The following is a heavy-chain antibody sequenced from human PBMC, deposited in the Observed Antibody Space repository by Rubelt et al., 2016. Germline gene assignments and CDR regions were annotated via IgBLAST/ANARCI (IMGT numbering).Heavy chain of an antibody. J-gene: IGHJ4*02. CDR1: GGSISSYY. Sequence: QVQLQESGPGLVKPSETLSLTCTVSGGSISSYYWSWIRQPPGKGLEWIGYIYYSGSTNYNPSLKSRVTISVDTSKNQFSLKLSSGTAADTAVYYCARDGDVGYWGQGTLVTVSS. CDR2: IYYSGST. CDR3: ARDGDVGY. V-gene: IGHV4-59*01.